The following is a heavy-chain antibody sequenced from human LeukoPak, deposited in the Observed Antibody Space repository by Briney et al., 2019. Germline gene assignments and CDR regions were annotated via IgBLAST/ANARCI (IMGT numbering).Heavy chain of an antibody. J-gene: IGHJ4*02. Sequence: GGSLRLSCAASGFTFDDYAMHWVRQAPGKGLEWVSLISWDGGSTYYADSVKGRFTISRDNAKNSLYLQMNSLRAEDTALYYCARGSLYDSSGYYWDYWGQGTLVTVSS. CDR3: ARGSLYDSSGYYWDY. CDR2: ISWDGGST. CDR1: GFTFDDYA. D-gene: IGHD3-22*01. V-gene: IGHV3-43D*03.